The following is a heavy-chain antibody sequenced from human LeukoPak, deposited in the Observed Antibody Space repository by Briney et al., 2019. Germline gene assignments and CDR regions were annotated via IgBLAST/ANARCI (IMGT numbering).Heavy chain of an antibody. CDR3: ARVYYYYYMDV. Sequence: ASVKVSCKASGYTFTSYGISWVRQAPGQGLEWMGIINPSGGSTSYAQKFQGRVTMTRDTSTSTVYMELSSLRSEDTAVYYCARVYYYYYMDVWGKGTTVTVSS. J-gene: IGHJ6*03. CDR2: INPSGGST. CDR1: GYTFTSYG. V-gene: IGHV1-46*01.